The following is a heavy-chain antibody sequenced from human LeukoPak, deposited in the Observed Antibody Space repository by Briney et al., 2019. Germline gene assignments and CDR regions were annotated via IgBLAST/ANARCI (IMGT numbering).Heavy chain of an antibody. V-gene: IGHV4-59*01. J-gene: IGHJ4*02. CDR3: ARGWSSGYYPDY. CDR2: ICYSGST. CDR1: GGSISSYY. D-gene: IGHD3-22*01. Sequence: PSETLSLTCTVSGGSISSYYWSWIRQPPGKGLEWIGYICYSGSTNYNPSLESRVTISVDTSKNQFSLKLSSVTAADTAVYYCARGWSSGYYPDYWGQGTLVTVSS.